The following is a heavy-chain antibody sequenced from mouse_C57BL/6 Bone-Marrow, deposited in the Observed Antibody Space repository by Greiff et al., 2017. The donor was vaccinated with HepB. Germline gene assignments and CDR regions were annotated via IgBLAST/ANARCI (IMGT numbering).Heavy chain of an antibody. V-gene: IGHV1-26*01. Sequence: VQLQQSGPELVKPGASVKISCKASGYTFTDYYMNWVKQSHGKSLEWIGDINPNNGGTSYNQKFKGKATLTVDKSSSTAYMELRSLTSEDSAVYYCARVGLGAWFAYWGQVTLVTVSA. CDR3: ARVGLGAWFAY. CDR1: GYTFTDYY. D-gene: IGHD2-4*01. CDR2: INPNNGGT. J-gene: IGHJ3*01.